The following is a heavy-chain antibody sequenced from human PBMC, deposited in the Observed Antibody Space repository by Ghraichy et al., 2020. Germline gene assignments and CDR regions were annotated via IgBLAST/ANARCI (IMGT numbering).Heavy chain of an antibody. J-gene: IGHJ5*02. V-gene: IGHV4-34*01. CDR1: DGSFSGYS. CDR3: ARGRPPRGSGSYSWFDP. CDR2: IIHSGST. D-gene: IGHD3-10*01. Sequence: SETLSLTCAVYDGSFSGYSWSWIRQPPGKGLEWIGEIIHSGSTNYNPSLKSRVTISVDTSKNQFSLRLTSVTAADTAVYYCARGRPPRGSGSYSWFDPWGQGTLVTVSS.